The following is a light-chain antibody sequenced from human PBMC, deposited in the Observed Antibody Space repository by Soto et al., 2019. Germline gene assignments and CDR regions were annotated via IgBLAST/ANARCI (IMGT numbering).Light chain of an antibody. CDR2: DVT. Sequence: SVLTQPASVSGSPGQSITISCTGTSSDVGAYNYVCWYQHHAGKVPKLIIYDVTDRPSGVSNRFSGSKSGNTASLTISGLQAEDEADYYCSSYTSSDTVIFGGGTKVTVL. CDR1: SSDVGAYNY. CDR3: SSYTSSDTVI. J-gene: IGLJ2*01. V-gene: IGLV2-14*03.